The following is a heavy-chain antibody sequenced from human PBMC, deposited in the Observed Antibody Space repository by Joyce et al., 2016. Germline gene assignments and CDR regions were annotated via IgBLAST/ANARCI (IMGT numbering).Heavy chain of an antibody. Sequence: EVQLVESGGGLAQPGGSLSLSCAACGFSVNTYSINWVRQAPVKGLEWLSYISASSGTIYYADSLKGRFTISRDNAKNSVYLQMNSLRDEDTAVYYCARVGRTGYTCDYWGQGTLVTVSS. CDR3: ARVGRTGYTCDY. D-gene: IGHD5-24*01. V-gene: IGHV3-48*02. CDR2: ISASSGTI. CDR1: GFSVNTYS. J-gene: IGHJ4*02.